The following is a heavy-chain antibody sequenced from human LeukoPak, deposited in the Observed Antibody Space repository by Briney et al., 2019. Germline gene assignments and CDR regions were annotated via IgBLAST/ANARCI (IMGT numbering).Heavy chain of an antibody. D-gene: IGHD5-24*01. CDR3: AGGDGYNYAYYFDY. V-gene: IGHV4-59*01. Sequence: SETLSLTCTVSGGSISSYYWSWIRQPPGKGLEWIGYIYYSGTTNYNPSLTSRVTISVDTSKNQFSLTLTSVTAADTAVYYCAGGDGYNYAYYFDYWGQGTLVTVSS. CDR2: IYYSGTT. J-gene: IGHJ4*02. CDR1: GGSISSYY.